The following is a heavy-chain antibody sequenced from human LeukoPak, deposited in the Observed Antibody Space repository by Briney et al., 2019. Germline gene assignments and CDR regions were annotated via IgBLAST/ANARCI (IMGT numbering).Heavy chain of an antibody. J-gene: IGHJ2*01. D-gene: IGHD6-13*01. CDR1: GGSISSYY. CDR3: ARTYGSSGLGYFDL. V-gene: IGHV4-59*01. CDR2: IYYSGST. Sequence: TPETLSLTCTVSGGSISSYYWSWIRQPPGKGLEWIGYIYYSGSTNYSPSLKSRLTISVDTSKNQFSLKLSSVTAADTAVYYCARTYGSSGLGYFDLWGRGTLVTVSS.